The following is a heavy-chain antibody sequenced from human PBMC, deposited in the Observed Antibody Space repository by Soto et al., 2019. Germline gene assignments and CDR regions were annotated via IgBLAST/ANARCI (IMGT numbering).Heavy chain of an antibody. V-gene: IGHV1-18*01. D-gene: IGHD3-16*02. CDR2: ISSYNGNT. CDR3: ARDIERSDY. CDR1: GYTFSSDS. J-gene: IGHJ4*02. Sequence: QVQLVQAGAEVKKPGAAVKVSCTAAGYTFSSDSISWVRQAPGQGLEWMGWISSYNGNTNYAQKLQGRVTMTTDTSTSTAYMELRSLRSDGTAVYYCARDIERSDYWGQGTLVTVSS.